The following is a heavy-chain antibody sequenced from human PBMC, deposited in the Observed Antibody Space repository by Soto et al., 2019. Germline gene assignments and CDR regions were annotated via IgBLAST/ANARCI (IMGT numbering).Heavy chain of an antibody. Sequence: EVQLLESGGGLVQPGGSLRLSCAASGFTFSSYAMSWVRQAPGKGLVWVSTLSGSGGSTYYADSVKGRVTIPSDNSKNRLYLQMNGLSAEDTAVYYCAKVHVNSGWYYYFDYWGQGTLVAVCS. D-gene: IGHD6-19*01. V-gene: IGHV3-23*01. CDR1: GFTFSSYA. CDR2: LSGSGGST. CDR3: AKVHVNSGWYYYFDY. J-gene: IGHJ4*02.